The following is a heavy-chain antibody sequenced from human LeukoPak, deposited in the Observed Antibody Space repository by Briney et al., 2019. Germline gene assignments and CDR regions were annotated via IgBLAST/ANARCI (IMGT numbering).Heavy chain of an antibody. Sequence: PSETLSLTCTVSGGSISSYYWSWIRQPPGKGLEWIGYIYYSGSTNHNPSLKSRVTISVDTSKNQFSLKLSSVTAADTAVYYCAREAAGYYYYYMDVWGKGTTVTVSS. CDR3: AREAAGYYYYYMDV. D-gene: IGHD6-13*01. V-gene: IGHV4-59*01. CDR2: IYYSGST. J-gene: IGHJ6*03. CDR1: GGSISSYY.